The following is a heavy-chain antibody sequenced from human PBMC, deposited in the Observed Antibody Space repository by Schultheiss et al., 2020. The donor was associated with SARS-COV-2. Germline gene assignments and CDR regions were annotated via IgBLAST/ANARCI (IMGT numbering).Heavy chain of an antibody. CDR1: GFTFSSYG. CDR2: ISYDGSNK. CDR3: AKETRFPERYYYYGMDV. Sequence: GESLKISCAASGFTFSSYGMHWVRQAPGKGLEWVAVISYDGSNKYYADSVKGRFTISRDNSKNTLYLQMNSLRAEDTAVYYCAKETRFPERYYYYGMDVWGQGTTVTVSS. J-gene: IGHJ6*02. V-gene: IGHV3-30*18. D-gene: IGHD1-14*01.